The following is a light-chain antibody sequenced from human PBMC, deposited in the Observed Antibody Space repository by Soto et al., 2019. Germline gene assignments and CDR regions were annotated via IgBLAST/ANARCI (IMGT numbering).Light chain of an antibody. CDR1: SSNIGNNY. CDR2: ENN. V-gene: IGLV1-51*02. Sequence: QSVLTQPPSGSAAPGQKVTISCSGSSSNIGNNYVSWYQQLPGTAPKLLIYENNKRPSGIPDRFSGSKSGTSATLGITGFQTGDEADYYCGTWDSSLSAGVFGTGTKVTVL. CDR3: GTWDSSLSAGV. J-gene: IGLJ1*01.